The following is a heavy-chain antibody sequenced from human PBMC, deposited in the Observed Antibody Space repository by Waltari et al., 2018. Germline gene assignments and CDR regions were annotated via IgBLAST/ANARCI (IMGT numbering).Heavy chain of an antibody. CDR1: GYTFTSYY. CDR3: ARETLPGNKIIDY. Sequence: QVQLVQSGPEVKQPGASVRVSCKTSGYTFTSYYLHWVRQAPGQGLEWMAWINSNTGDSQSAQTFQGRVTVTKDTSLTTVYLELSSLRSDDTALYYCARETLPGNKIIDYWGQGTLVTVSS. J-gene: IGHJ4*02. CDR2: INSNTGDS. D-gene: IGHD1-1*01. V-gene: IGHV1-2*02.